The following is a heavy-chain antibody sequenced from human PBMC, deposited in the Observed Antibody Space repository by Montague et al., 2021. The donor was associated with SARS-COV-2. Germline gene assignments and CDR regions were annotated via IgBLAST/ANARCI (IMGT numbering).Heavy chain of an antibody. CDR3: ACGEITTRGLIYYYGMDV. CDR2: INRSGSK. D-gene: IGHD4-11*01. CDR1: GGSGSGDY. J-gene: IGHJ6*02. V-gene: IGHV4-34*01. Sequence: SETLSLTCAGDGGSGSGDYWTWIGESTRKGQEWNGEINRSGSKNYNPSLKSRVTISVDTSKNQFSLKLSSVTAADTAVYYCACGEITTRGLIYYYGMDVWGQGTTVTVSS.